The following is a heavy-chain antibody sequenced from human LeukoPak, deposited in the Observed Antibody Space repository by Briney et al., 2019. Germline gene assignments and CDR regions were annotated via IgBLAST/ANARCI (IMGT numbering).Heavy chain of an antibody. D-gene: IGHD3-22*01. V-gene: IGHV3-23*01. CDR1: GFTLSSYA. Sequence: GGSLRLSCAVSGFTLSSYAMSWVRQAPGKGLEWVSVISGSGGSTYYADSVKGRFTISRDKSKNTLYLQMNSLRAEDTAVYYCAKTGGVITTNVDYWGQGTLVTVSS. CDR3: AKTGGVITTNVDY. J-gene: IGHJ4*02. CDR2: ISGSGGST.